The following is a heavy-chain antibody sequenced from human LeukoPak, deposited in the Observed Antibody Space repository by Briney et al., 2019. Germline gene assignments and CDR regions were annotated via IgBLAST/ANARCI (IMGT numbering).Heavy chain of an antibody. Sequence: GASVKVSCKASGGTFSSYAISWVRQAPGQGLEWMGGIIPMSGTANYAQKFQGRVTITADESTSTAYMELSSLRSEDTAVYYCATRSLGYCSGGSCSLLGVYYGMDVWGKGTTVTVSS. CDR2: IIPMSGTA. J-gene: IGHJ6*04. V-gene: IGHV1-69*01. D-gene: IGHD2-15*01. CDR3: ATRSLGYCSGGSCSLLGVYYGMDV. CDR1: GGTFSSYA.